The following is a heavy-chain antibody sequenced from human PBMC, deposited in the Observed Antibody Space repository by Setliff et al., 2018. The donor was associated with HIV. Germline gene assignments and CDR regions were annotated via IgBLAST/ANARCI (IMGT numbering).Heavy chain of an antibody. CDR1: RGSISRYY. D-gene: IGHD4-17*01. V-gene: IGHV4-59*01. CDR3: ARDRPPSTVDMLGAFDR. J-gene: IGHJ3*02. CDR2: IYYTGTT. Sequence: ETLSLTCTVSRGSISRYYWSWIRQPPGKGLGWIGYIYYTGTTKYNPSLKSRVTMSVDTSKNQLSLKLSSLTAADTAVYYCARDRPPSTVDMLGAFDRWGQGTMVTVSS.